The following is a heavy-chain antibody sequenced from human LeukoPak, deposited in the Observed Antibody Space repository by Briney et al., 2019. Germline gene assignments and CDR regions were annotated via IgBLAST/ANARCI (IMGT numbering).Heavy chain of an antibody. CDR1: GFTFSSYW. CDR2: IKQDGSEK. CDR3: ARLAVADYFDY. D-gene: IGHD6-19*01. Sequence: PGGSLRLSCAASGFTFSSYWMSWVRQAPVKGLEWVANIKQDGSEKYYVDSVKGRFTISRDNAKNSLYLQMNSLRAEDTAVYYCARLAVADYFDYWGQGTLVTVSS. J-gene: IGHJ4*02. V-gene: IGHV3-7*01.